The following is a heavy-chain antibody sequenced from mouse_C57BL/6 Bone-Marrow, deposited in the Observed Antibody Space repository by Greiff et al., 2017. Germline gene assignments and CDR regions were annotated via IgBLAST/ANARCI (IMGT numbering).Heavy chain of an antibody. Sequence: EVKLQESGAELVRPGASVTLSCTASGFNIKDYYMHWVKQRPEQGLEWIGRIDPEDGDTASAPKFQGKGTMTADTSSNTAYLQLSSLTSEDTAVYYCTTRYYGSSYDWYFDVWGTGTTVTVSS. J-gene: IGHJ1*03. CDR2: IDPEDGDT. D-gene: IGHD1-1*01. CDR3: TTRYYGSSYDWYFDV. CDR1: GFNIKDYY. V-gene: IGHV14-1*01.